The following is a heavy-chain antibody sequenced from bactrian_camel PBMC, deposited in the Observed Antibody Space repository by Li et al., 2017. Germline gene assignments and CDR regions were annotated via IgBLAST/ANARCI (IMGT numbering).Heavy chain of an antibody. V-gene: IGHV3S42*01. D-gene: IGHD1*01. Sequence: VQLVESGGGSVQAGGSLRLSCVASGWTSGDYCMAWFRQVPGKEREGVAAIDGDGTTSYTDSVKGRFTISSANVTTLYLQINNLKPEDTAMYSCAYDPRCISPTGGAWYYDTWGQGTQVTVS. CDR1: GWTSGDYC. CDR2: IDGDGTT. J-gene: IGHJ4*01. CDR3: AYDPRCISPTGGAWYYDT.